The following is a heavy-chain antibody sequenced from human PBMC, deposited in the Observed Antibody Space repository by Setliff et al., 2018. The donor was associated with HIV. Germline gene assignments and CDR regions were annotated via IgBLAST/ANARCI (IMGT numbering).Heavy chain of an antibody. CDR3: ARDLSGYYGYFDY. CDR2: VSYDGGDK. Sequence: PGGSLRLSCAAVGVNFNSHAMHWVRQAPGKGLELVAVVSYDGGDKYYVDSVKGRFTISRDNGKNSLYLQMNSLSSEDSAVYYCARDLSGYYGYFDYWGQGTLVTVSS. CDR1: GVNFNSHA. J-gene: IGHJ4*02. V-gene: IGHV3-30*04. D-gene: IGHD3-22*01.